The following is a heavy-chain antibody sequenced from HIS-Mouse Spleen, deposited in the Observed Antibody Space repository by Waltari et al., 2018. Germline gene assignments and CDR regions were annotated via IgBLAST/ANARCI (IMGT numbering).Heavy chain of an antibody. V-gene: IGHV3-30*04. Sequence: QVQLVESGGGVVQPGRSLRLSCAASGFTFSSYAMHWVRQAPGKGLEWVAVISYDGSNKYYADSVKGRFTISRDNSKNTLYLQMNSLRAEDTAVYYCARDLGKEYSSSSGVGFDYWGQGTLVTVSS. CDR3: ARDLGKEYSSSSGVGFDY. CDR2: ISYDGSNK. CDR1: GFTFSSYA. D-gene: IGHD6-6*01. J-gene: IGHJ4*02.